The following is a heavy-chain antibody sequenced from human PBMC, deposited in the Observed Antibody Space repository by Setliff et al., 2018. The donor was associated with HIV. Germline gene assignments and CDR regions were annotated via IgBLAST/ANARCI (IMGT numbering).Heavy chain of an antibody. J-gene: IGHJ4*02. D-gene: IGHD1-1*01. CDR2: IYKAGKT. CDR3: ATISEPHYFDC. CDR1: GFRVTDTY. V-gene: IGHV3-53*01. Sequence: GGSLRLSCEASGFRVTDTYMAWVRQAPGKGPEWVTLIYKAGKTYYADFVKGRFTIARDDTKNTVSLQMTNLEPGDTAMYYCATISEPHYFDCWGQGILVTVSS.